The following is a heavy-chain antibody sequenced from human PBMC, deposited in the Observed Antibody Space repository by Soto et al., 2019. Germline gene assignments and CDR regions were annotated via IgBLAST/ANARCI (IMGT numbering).Heavy chain of an antibody. V-gene: IGHV1-3*01. D-gene: IGHD6-13*01. CDR3: VRRHVSATGIDWFDP. J-gene: IGHJ5*02. CDR2: INAANGDT. Sequence: ASVKVSCKASGYTFTSYGIHWVRQAPGQRLEWMGWINAANGDTKYSPKFQGRVTITRDTSASTAYMELSSLRSEDTAVYYCVRRHVSATGIDWFDPWGQGTLVTVFS. CDR1: GYTFTSYG.